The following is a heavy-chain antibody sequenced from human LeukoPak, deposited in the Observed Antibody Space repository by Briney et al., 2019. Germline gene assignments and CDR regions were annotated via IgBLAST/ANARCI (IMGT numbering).Heavy chain of an antibody. Sequence: GGSLRLSCAVSEFTFNSYAMSWVRQAPGKGLEWVSAITADGDDTYYADSVKGRFIISRDNSKNTLSLQMNSLRDEDTALYYCAKDAAVTTIYYLDHWGQGTLVTVSS. CDR2: ITADGDDT. CDR3: AKDAAVTTIYYLDH. D-gene: IGHD4-17*01. CDR1: EFTFNSYA. J-gene: IGHJ4*02. V-gene: IGHV3-23*01.